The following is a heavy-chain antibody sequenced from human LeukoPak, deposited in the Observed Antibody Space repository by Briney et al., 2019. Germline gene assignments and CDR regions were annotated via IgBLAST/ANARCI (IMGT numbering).Heavy chain of an antibody. J-gene: IGHJ4*02. CDR1: GGAIVSSNYY. D-gene: IGHD5-12*01. V-gene: IGHV4-39*01. CDR3: ARRRIVATIDY. Sequence: SETLSLTCTVSGGAIVSSNYYWGWVRQPPGKGLEWIGSIYYSGSTYYNPSLKSLVIISVDTSQNQFSLKLSSVTAGDTAVYYCARRRIVATIDYWGQGILVTVSS. CDR2: IYYSGST.